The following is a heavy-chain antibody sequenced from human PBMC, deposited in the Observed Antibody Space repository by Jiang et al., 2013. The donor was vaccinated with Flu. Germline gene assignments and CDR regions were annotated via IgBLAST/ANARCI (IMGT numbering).Heavy chain of an antibody. Sequence: PGLVKPSQTLSLTCTVSGGSISSSSYYWGWIRQPPGKGLEWIGSIYYSGSTYYNPSLKSRVTISVDTSKNQFSLKLSSVTAADTAVYYCAGEGWFGDSFPRMDVWGQGTTVTVSS. CDR1: GGSISSSSYY. V-gene: IGHV4-39*01. D-gene: IGHD3-10*01. J-gene: IGHJ6*02. CDR2: IYYSGST. CDR3: AGEGWFGDSFPRMDV.